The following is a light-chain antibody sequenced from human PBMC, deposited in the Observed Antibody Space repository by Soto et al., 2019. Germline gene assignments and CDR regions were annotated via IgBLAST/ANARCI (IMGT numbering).Light chain of an antibody. CDR2: AAS. V-gene: IGKV1-39*01. Sequence: DIQMTQSPSSLSASVGDRVTITCRASQSISKYLHWYQQKQGKAPKLLIYAASSLQSGVPSRFSGSGSGTDCTLTSSSLQAEDFANYYCQQSYTAPVTFGGGTKVEI. CDR1: QSISKY. J-gene: IGKJ4*01. CDR3: QQSYTAPVT.